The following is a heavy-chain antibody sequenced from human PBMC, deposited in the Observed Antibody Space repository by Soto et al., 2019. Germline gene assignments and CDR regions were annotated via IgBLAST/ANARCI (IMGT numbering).Heavy chain of an antibody. CDR2: ISASNGDT. V-gene: IGHV1-18*01. J-gene: IGHJ4*02. CDR1: GYTFTSFV. D-gene: IGHD6-25*01. CDR3: AWADFGVVPAATYIDH. Sequence: QVQLVQSGAEVKKPGASVKVSCKASGYTFTSFVISWVRQAPGQGLEWMGWISASNGDTNSAQKFQGRLTMATDTSTNTADMELRSLRSDDTAVYSCAWADFGVVPAATYIDHWRQGTRVAVSS.